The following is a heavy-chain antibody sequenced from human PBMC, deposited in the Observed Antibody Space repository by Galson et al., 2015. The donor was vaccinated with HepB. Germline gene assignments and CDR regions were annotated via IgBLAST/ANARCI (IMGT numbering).Heavy chain of an antibody. CDR3: ARASDLDY. CDR1: GFRFYSYS. Sequence: LRLSCAASGFRFYSYSMNLVRQTPGKGLEWVSYISSSSSIINYADSVKGRLTISRDNAKNSLYLQMNSLRAEDTAVYYCARASDLDYWGQGTLVTVSS. CDR2: ISSSSSII. D-gene: IGHD2-2*01. V-gene: IGHV3-48*01. J-gene: IGHJ4*02.